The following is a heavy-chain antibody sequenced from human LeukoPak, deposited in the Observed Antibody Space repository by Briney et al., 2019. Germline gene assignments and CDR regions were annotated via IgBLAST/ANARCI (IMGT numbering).Heavy chain of an antibody. CDR1: GFTFSSYG. Sequence: PGGSLRLSCAASGFTFSSYGMHWVRQAPGKGLEWVAVISYDGSNKYYADSVKGRFTISRDNSKNTLYLQMNSLRAEDTAVYYYANLLRWEPYWGQGTLVTVSS. V-gene: IGHV3-30*18. CDR2: ISYDGSNK. D-gene: IGHD4-23*01. CDR3: ANLLRWEPY. J-gene: IGHJ4*02.